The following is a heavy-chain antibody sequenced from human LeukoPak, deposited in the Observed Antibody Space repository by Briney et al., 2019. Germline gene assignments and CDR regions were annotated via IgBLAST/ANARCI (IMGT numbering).Heavy chain of an antibody. CDR2: INPGSGST. D-gene: IGHD1-26*01. CDR1: GYTFTSYF. CDR3: ARVADSGNYFQYFQH. J-gene: IGHJ1*01. V-gene: IGHV1-46*01. Sequence: ASVKVSCKASGYTFTSYFMHWVRQAPGQGLEWLGVINPGSGSTTYAQNFQGRVTTTRDTSTSTVYMELSSLRSEDTAVYYCARVADSGNYFQYFQHWGQGTLVTVSS.